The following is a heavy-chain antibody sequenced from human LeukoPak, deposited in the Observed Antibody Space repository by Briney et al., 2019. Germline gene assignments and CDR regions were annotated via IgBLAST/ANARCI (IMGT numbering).Heavy chain of an antibody. Sequence: SETLSLTCTVSGGSISSYYWSWIRQPPGKGLEWIGYIYYSGSTNYNPSLKSRVTISVDTSKNQFSLTLSSVAAADTAVYYCARDHKSDYYDSSGYYVYALDIWGQGTMVTVSS. V-gene: IGHV4-59*01. CDR1: GGSISSYY. CDR2: IYYSGST. D-gene: IGHD3-22*01. CDR3: ARDHKSDYYDSSGYYVYALDI. J-gene: IGHJ3*02.